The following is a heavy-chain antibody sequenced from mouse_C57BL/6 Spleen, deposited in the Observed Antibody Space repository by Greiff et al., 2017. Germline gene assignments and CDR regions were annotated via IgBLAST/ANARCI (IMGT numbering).Heavy chain of an antibody. CDR2: ISSGGSYT. CDR3: ARHYYSNFSYYFDY. J-gene: IGHJ2*01. V-gene: IGHV5-6*01. D-gene: IGHD2-5*01. CDR1: GFTFSSYG. Sequence: EVQVVESGGDLVKPGGSLKLSCAASGFTFSSYGMSWVRQTPDKRLEWVATISSGGSYTYYPDSVKGRFTISRDNAKNTLYLQMSSLKSEDTAMYYCARHYYSNFSYYFDYWGQGTTLTVSS.